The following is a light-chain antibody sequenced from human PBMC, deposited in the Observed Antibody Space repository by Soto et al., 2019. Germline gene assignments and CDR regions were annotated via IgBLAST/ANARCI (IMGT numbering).Light chain of an antibody. Sequence: DIQMTQSPSSLSASVGDRVTVTCRASRSIDTYLNWYQQRPGQAPKLLIYVASTLQSGVPSRFSGSGSGPHFTLTISSLQPEDFATYYCQQNQDIPPTFGQGTRVERK. J-gene: IGKJ1*01. CDR1: RSIDTY. V-gene: IGKV1-39*01. CDR3: QQNQDIPPT. CDR2: VAS.